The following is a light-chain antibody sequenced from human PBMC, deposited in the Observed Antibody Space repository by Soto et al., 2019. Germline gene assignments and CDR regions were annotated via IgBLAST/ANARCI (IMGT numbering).Light chain of an antibody. V-gene: IGKV3-15*01. J-gene: IGKJ2*01. Sequence: ELVMTQSPATLSVSTGERATLSCSARQTVSSNLSWYQQKPGQAPRLLIHGASTRATGVPARFSGSVSGTEFALTISILQSEDFAVYYCQQYYNWPPQYTFGQGTKLQIK. CDR1: QTVSSN. CDR2: GAS. CDR3: QQYYNWPPQYT.